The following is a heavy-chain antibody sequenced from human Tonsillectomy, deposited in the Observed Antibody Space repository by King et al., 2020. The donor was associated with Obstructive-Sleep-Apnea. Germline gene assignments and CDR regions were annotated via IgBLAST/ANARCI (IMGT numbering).Heavy chain of an antibody. V-gene: IGHV4-34*01. Sequence: VQLQQWGAGLFKPSETLSLTCAVYGESFSGYYWSWIRQPPGKGLEWIGEINHSGSTNYNPSLKSRVTISVDTSKNQFSLKLSSVTAADTAVYYCASRDYGDYCFDPWGQGTLVTVSS. CDR2: INHSGST. CDR3: ASRDYGDYCFDP. J-gene: IGHJ5*02. CDR1: GESFSGYY. D-gene: IGHD4-17*01.